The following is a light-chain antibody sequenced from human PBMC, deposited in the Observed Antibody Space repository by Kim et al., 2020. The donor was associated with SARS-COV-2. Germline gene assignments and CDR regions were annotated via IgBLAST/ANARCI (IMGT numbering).Light chain of an antibody. J-gene: IGKJ1*01. CDR1: QSVSSSY. Sequence: EIVLTQSPGTLSLSPGERATLSCRASQSVSSSYLAWYQQKPGQAPRLLIYGASSRATGIPDRFSGSGSGTDFTLTISRLEPEDFAVYYFQQYCSAPWSFGQGTKVDIK. CDR2: GAS. V-gene: IGKV3-20*01. CDR3: QQYCSAPWS.